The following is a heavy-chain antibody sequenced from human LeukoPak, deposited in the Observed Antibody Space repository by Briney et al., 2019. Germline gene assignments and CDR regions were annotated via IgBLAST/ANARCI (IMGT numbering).Heavy chain of an antibody. D-gene: IGHD3-9*01. J-gene: IGHJ4*02. Sequence: ASVKVSCKASGYTFTSYDINWVRQATGQGLEWMGWMNPNSGNTGYAQKFQGRVTMTRNTSISTAYTELSSLRSEDTAVYYCARGASGGYFDWSKRYFDYWGQGTLVTVSS. V-gene: IGHV1-8*01. CDR1: GYTFTSYD. CDR3: ARGASGGYFDWSKRYFDY. CDR2: MNPNSGNT.